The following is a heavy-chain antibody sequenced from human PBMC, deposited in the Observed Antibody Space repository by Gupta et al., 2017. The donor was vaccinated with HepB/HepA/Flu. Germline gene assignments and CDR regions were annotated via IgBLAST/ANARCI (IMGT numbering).Heavy chain of an antibody. CDR2: MTPNGDDA. CDR1: EYSFTRHD. D-gene: IGHD2-15*01. Sequence: QVQLVQSGPELRKPGASVTVSCTSSEYSFTRHDIHWVRQAAGQGLEWMGWMTPNGDDAVYSQKFQDRVTMTRNTSKRAAYLELSSLRSDDTAIYYCAISDRTRNQYPFDYWGQGTLLTVAS. J-gene: IGHJ4*02. V-gene: IGHV1-8*01. CDR3: AISDRTRNQYPFDY.